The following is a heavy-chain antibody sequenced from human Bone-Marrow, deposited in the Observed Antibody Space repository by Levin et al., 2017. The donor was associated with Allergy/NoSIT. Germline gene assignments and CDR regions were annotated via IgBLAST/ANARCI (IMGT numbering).Heavy chain of an antibody. J-gene: IGHJ4*02. Sequence: GESLKISCAASGFTFSSYWMSWVRQAPGKGLEWVANIKQDGSEKYYVDSVKGRFTISRDNAKNSLYLQMNSLRAEDTAVYYCARGCTNGVCYFGLDLDYWGQGTLVTVSS. CDR2: IKQDGSEK. CDR3: ARGCTNGVCYFGLDLDY. D-gene: IGHD2-8*01. CDR1: GFTFSSYW. V-gene: IGHV3-7*01.